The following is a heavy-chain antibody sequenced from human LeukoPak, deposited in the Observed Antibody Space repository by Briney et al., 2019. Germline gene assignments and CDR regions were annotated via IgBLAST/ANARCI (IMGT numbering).Heavy chain of an antibody. CDR2: ISSSGSV. V-gene: IGHV3-11*01. J-gene: IGHJ4*02. D-gene: IGHD3-3*01. Sequence: PGGSLRLSCAASGFTLTDHYMSWIRQVPGKGLAWVSYISSSGSVYYADSVKGRFTISRDNSKNSLYLQMNSLRAEDTAVYYCAREREGGFLEWLLEYRGQGTLVTVSS. CDR3: AREREGGFLEWLLEY. CDR1: GFTLTDHY.